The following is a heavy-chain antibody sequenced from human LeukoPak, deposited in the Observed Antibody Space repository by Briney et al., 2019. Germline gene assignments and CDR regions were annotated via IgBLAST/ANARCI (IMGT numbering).Heavy chain of an antibody. D-gene: IGHD3-22*01. CDR2: INPKSGNT. CDR3: ARGDDSGYVDY. V-gene: IGHV1-8*02. Sequence: ASVKVSCKASGYSFTGYYMHWVRQAPGQGLEWMGWINPKSGNTGYAQKFQGRVTMTRNTSISTAYMELSSLRSEDTAVYYCARGDDSGYVDYWGQGTLVTVSS. J-gene: IGHJ4*02. CDR1: GYSFTGYY.